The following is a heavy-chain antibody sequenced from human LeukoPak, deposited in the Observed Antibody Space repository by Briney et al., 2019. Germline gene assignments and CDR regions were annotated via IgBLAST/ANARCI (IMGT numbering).Heavy chain of an antibody. Sequence: ASVKVSCKASGGTFSSYAISWVRQAPGQGLEWMGWMNPNSGNTGYAQKFQGRVTMTRNTSISTAYMELSSLRSEDTAVYYCARGVVRGVHDYWGQGTLVTVSS. CDR3: ARGVVRGVHDY. J-gene: IGHJ4*02. V-gene: IGHV1-8*02. CDR1: GGTFSSYA. D-gene: IGHD3-10*01. CDR2: MNPNSGNT.